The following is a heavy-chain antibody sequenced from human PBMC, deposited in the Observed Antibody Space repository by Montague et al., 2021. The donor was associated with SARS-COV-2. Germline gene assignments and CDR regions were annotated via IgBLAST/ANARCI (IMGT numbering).Heavy chain of an antibody. Sequence: SETLSLTCSVSGGSISGHYWSWIRQPPGTGLELIGNFDHSGDTKYNPSLKSRATISVDTSKNQFALRLHSVTAADTAVYYCAREFRIELWQTNWYFGLWGRGTLVTASS. CDR1: GGSISGHY. V-gene: IGHV4-59*11. D-gene: IGHD3-16*01. J-gene: IGHJ2*01. CDR3: AREFRIELWQTNWYFGL. CDR2: FDHSGDT.